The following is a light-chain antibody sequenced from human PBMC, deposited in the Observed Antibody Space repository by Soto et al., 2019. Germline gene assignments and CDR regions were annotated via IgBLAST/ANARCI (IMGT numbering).Light chain of an antibody. Sequence: DVVMTQSPLSLPVTLAQPASISCRSSQSLLYSDGNTYLTWFQQKPGQSPRRLIYKVSTRDSGVPDRFSGSGSGTDLTLRISRVEAEDAGVYYCMQATDFPLTFGGGTKVDI. CDR1: QSLLYSDGNTY. CDR3: MQATDFPLT. V-gene: IGKV2-30*01. CDR2: KVS. J-gene: IGKJ4*01.